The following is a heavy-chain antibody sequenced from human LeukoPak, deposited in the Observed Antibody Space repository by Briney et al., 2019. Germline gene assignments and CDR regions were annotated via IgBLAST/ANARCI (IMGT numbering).Heavy chain of an antibody. CDR2: INSDGSSR. D-gene: IGHD6-13*01. J-gene: IGHJ4*02. V-gene: IGHV3-74*01. Sequence: GGSLRLSCAASGFTFSNYWMHWVRHAPGKGLVWVSRINSDGSSRNYTDSVKGRFTISRDNAKNTLYLQMNSLRAEDTAVYYCASASSHRIAAGGDYWGQGTLVTVSS. CDR3: ASASSHRIAAGGDY. CDR1: GFTFSNYW.